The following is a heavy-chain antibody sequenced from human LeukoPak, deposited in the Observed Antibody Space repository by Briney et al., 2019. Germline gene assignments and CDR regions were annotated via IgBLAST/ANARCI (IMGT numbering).Heavy chain of an antibody. V-gene: IGHV4-59*01. CDR2: IYYSGST. D-gene: IGHD2-2*01. CDR1: GGSISSYY. Sequence: SETLSLTCPVSGGSISSYYWSWIRQPPGKGLEWIGYIYYSGSTNYNPSLKSRVTISVDTSKNQFSLKLSSVTAADTAVYYCARTLPRGSSTRVYYFDYWGQGTLVTVSS. CDR3: ARTLPRGSSTRVYYFDY. J-gene: IGHJ4*02.